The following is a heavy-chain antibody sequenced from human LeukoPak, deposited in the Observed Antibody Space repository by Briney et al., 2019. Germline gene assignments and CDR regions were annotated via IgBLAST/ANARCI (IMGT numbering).Heavy chain of an antibody. D-gene: IGHD1-1*01. CDR1: GFTVSSNY. CDR2: IYSGGNT. Sequence: GGSLRLSCAASGFTVSSNYMSWVRQAPGKGLDWVSVIYSGGNTYYADSVKGRFTISRDNSRNTLYLQMNSLSVEDTAFYYCAKDLANSWTTDYWGQGTLVTVSS. V-gene: IGHV3-66*01. J-gene: IGHJ4*02. CDR3: AKDLANSWTTDY.